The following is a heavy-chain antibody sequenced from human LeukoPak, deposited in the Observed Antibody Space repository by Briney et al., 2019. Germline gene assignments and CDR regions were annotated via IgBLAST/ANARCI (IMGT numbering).Heavy chain of an antibody. Sequence: GGSLRLSCSASGFTFSSYAMHWVRQAPGKGLEYVSAISSNGGSTYYADSVKGRFTISRDNSKNTLYLQMNSLRAEDTAVYYCARESRFGESFFDYWGQGTLVTVSS. D-gene: IGHD3-10*01. CDR2: ISSNGGST. J-gene: IGHJ4*02. CDR1: GFTFSSYA. V-gene: IGHV3-64*04. CDR3: ARESRFGESFFDY.